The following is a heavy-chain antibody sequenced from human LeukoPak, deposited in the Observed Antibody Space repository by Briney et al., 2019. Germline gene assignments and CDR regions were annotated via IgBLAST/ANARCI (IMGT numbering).Heavy chain of an antibody. J-gene: IGHJ4*02. Sequence: PGGSLRLSCAASGFTFSDYYMSWIRQAPGKGRQWGSHISGSGSTKIYADSVKGRFTISRDNAENSLYLQMNSLRAEDTAVYYCARDEYYDSRVDYWGQGTLVTVSS. CDR1: GFTFSDYY. V-gene: IGHV3-11*04. CDR3: ARDEYYDSRVDY. CDR2: ISGSGSTK. D-gene: IGHD3-3*01.